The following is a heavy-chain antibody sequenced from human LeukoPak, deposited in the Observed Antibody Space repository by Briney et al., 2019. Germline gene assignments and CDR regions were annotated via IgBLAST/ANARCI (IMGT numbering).Heavy chain of an antibody. CDR2: VYPLDSET. CDR3: VRHNTGADY. D-gene: IGHD1-14*01. J-gene: IGHJ4*02. V-gene: IGHV5-51*01. Sequence: GASLKISCQTSGYSFNTFMIAWVRQAPGRGVEWMGLVYPLDSETRYGPSFQGQVTISADKSTSSAFLQWDSLKASDTAMYYCVRHNTGADYWGQGTLVTVSS. CDR1: GYSFNTFM.